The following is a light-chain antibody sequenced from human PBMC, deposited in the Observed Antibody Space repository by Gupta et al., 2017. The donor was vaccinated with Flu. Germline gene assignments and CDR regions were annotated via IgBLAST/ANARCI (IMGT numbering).Light chain of an antibody. Sequence: DIQMTQSPSALSASIGDRVTITCRASQSIISSLNWYQQKPGKAPKLLIYDASSLQSGVPSRFYGGGSGTDFTLTIGSLQPEDFAAYFCQQTSTTPFTFGPGTKVDIK. CDR1: QSIISS. CDR3: QQTSTTPFT. V-gene: IGKV1-39*01. J-gene: IGKJ3*01. CDR2: DAS.